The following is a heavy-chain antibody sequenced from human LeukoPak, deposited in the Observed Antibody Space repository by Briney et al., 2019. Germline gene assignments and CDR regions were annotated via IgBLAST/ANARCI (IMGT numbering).Heavy chain of an antibody. D-gene: IGHD3-16*01. Sequence: ASVKVSCKASGYTFTSYYMHWVRQAPGQGLEWMGIINPSGGSTSYAQKFQGRVTMTRDTSTSTVYMELSSLRVEDTAVYYCARSAGEAYSDYVRWFAPWGQGTLVTVSS. CDR3: ARSAGEAYSDYVRWFAP. J-gene: IGHJ5*02. V-gene: IGHV1-46*01. CDR2: INPSGGST. CDR1: GYTFTSYY.